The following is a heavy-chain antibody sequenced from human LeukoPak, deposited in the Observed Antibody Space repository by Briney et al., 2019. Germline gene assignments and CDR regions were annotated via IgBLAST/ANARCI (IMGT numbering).Heavy chain of an antibody. Sequence: GASVKVSCKASGYTFTSYGISWVRQAPGQGLEWMGWISAYNGNTNYAQKLQGRVTMTTDTSTSTAYMELRGLRSDDTAVYYCARELLWFGESNFDYWGQGTLVTVSS. CDR2: ISAYNGNT. D-gene: IGHD3-10*01. V-gene: IGHV1-18*04. J-gene: IGHJ4*02. CDR1: GYTFTSYG. CDR3: ARELLWFGESNFDY.